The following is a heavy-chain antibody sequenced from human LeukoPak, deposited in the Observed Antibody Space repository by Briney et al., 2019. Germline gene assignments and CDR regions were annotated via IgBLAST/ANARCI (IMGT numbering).Heavy chain of an antibody. J-gene: IGHJ3*02. Sequence: GGSLRLSCAASGFTFSIYAMSWVRQAPGKGLEWVSAIINSGDTTYYADSVKGRFTISRDNSKNTLYLQMNSLRAEDTAVYYCAKCNGGDCYKDAFDIWGQGTMVTVSS. CDR3: AKCNGGDCYKDAFDI. V-gene: IGHV3-23*01. CDR1: GFTFSIYA. D-gene: IGHD2-21*02. CDR2: IINSGDTT.